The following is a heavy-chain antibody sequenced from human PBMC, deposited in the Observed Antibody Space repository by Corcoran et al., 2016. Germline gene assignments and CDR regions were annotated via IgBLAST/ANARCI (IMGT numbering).Heavy chain of an antibody. D-gene: IGHD2-2*01. CDR3: AVVIVVVPAAYYFDY. CDR1: GGSISSYY. V-gene: IGHV4-59*01. J-gene: IGHJ4*02. CDR2: IYYSGST. Sequence: QVQLQESGPGLVKPSETLSLTCTVSGGSISSYYWSWIRQPPGKGLGWMGYIYYSGSTNYNPSLKSRVTISVDTSKNQFSLKLSSVTAAYTAVYYCAVVIVVVPAAYYFDYWGQGSLVTVSS.